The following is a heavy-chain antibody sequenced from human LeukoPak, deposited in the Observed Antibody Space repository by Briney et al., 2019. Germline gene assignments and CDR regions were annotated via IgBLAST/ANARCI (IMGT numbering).Heavy chain of an antibody. J-gene: IGHJ5*02. CDR1: GFTFSSHS. CDR3: ARDGPKYCSNGVCYAPVDP. CDR2: ISSGSSYI. Sequence: GGSLRLSCAASGFTFSSHSMNWVRQAPGKGLEWVSSISSGSSYIYYADSVKGRFTISRDNGKNSLYLQMNSLRAEDTAVYYCARDGPKYCSNGVCYAPVDPWGQGTLVTVSS. V-gene: IGHV3-21*01. D-gene: IGHD2-8*01.